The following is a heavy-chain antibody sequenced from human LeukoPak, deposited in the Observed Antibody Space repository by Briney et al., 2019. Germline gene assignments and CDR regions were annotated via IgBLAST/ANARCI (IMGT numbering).Heavy chain of an antibody. CDR2: IVVGSGNT. Sequence: GTSVKVSCKASGFTFTSSAMQWVRQARGQRLEWIGWIVVGSGNTNYAQKFQERVTITRDMSTSTAYMELSSLRSEDTAVYYCAAEVNSGWYGYYMDVWGKGTTVTISS. CDR3: AAEVNSGWYGYYMDV. V-gene: IGHV1-58*02. CDR1: GFTFTSSA. D-gene: IGHD6-19*01. J-gene: IGHJ6*03.